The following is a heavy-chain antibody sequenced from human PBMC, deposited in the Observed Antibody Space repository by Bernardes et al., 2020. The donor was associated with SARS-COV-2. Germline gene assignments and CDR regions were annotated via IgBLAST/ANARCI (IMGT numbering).Heavy chain of an antibody. CDR1: GGSISSSYYY. J-gene: IGHJ5*02. CDR2: IYYSGST. CDR3: TASSADCSSTSCRWWFDP. Sequence: SETLSLTCTVSGGSISSSYYYWGWIRQPPGKGLEWIGSIYYSGSTYCHPSLKSRVTISVDTSKSQFSLKLSSVTAADTAVYYCTASSADCSSTSCRWWFDPWGQGTLVTVSS. V-gene: IGHV4-39*01. D-gene: IGHD2-2*01.